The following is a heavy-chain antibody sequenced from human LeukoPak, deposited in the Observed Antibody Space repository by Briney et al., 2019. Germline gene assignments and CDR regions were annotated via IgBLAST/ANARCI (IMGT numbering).Heavy chain of an antibody. J-gene: IGHJ4*02. Sequence: WASVKVSCKASGGTFSSHAISWVRQAPGQGLEWMGGIIPIFGTANYAQKFQGRVTITADKSTSTAYMELSSLRSEDTAVYYCARRGGIAAASGGDSSGWYMDYWGQGTLVTVSS. CDR1: GGTFSSHA. CDR3: ARRGGIAAASGGDSSGWYMDY. CDR2: IIPIFGTA. V-gene: IGHV1-69*06. D-gene: IGHD6-19*01.